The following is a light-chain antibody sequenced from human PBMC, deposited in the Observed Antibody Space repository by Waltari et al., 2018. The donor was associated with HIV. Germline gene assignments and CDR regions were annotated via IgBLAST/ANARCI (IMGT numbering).Light chain of an antibody. J-gene: IGLJ2*01. V-gene: IGLV1-47*01. CDR1: WSNIGTND. CDR2: RNN. Sequence: QYVLTQPPSAPGTLGPSVTTPCSATWSNIGTNDFDWYQQFPGTAPKLLIYRNNKRPSGVPDRFSGSKSGTSASLASSGLRSDDEADYYCAAWDDTLTVVFGGGTKLTVL. CDR3: AAWDDTLTVV.